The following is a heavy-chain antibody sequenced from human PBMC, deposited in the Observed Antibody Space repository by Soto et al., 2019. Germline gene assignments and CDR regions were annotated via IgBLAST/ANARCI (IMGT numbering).Heavy chain of an antibody. CDR1: NGYSSSSNW. CDR2: IYHSGST. J-gene: IGHJ6*03. D-gene: IGHD3-10*01. Sequence: SETLSLTSSVSNGYSSSSNWWSWVRQTPGKGLEWIGEIYHSGSTNYNPSLKSRVTISVDKSKNQFSLKLSSVTAADTAVYYCARGASYYYGSGSHYYYYMDVWGKGTTVTVSS. V-gene: IGHV4-4*02. CDR3: ARGASYYYGSGSHYYYYMDV.